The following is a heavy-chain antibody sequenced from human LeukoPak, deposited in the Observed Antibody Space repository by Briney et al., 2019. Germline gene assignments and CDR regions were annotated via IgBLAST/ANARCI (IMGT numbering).Heavy chain of an antibody. CDR1: GFTFSNYG. CDR3: AESSGYGYFQY. Sequence: GGSLRLSCAASGFTFSNYGMHWVRQAPGKGLERVAFIRYDGSNTYYEDSMKGRFTISRDNSKNMLYLQMNSLRLEDTAVYYCAESSGYGYFQYWGQGTLVTVSS. V-gene: IGHV3-30*02. CDR2: IRYDGSNT. D-gene: IGHD3-22*01. J-gene: IGHJ1*01.